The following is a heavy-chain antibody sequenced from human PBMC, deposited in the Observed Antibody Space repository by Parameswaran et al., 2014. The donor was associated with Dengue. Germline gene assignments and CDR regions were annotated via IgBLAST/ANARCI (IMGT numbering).Heavy chain of an antibody. CDR2: ISSSSSYI. CDR3: ARDEIAIYYGSGSYGSDV. J-gene: IGHJ6*02. Sequence: VRQAPGKGLEWVSSISSSSSYIYYADSVKGRFTISRDNAKNSLYLQMNSLRAEDTAVYYCARDEIAIYYGSGSYGSDVWGQGTTVTVSS. D-gene: IGHD3-10*01. V-gene: IGHV3-21*01.